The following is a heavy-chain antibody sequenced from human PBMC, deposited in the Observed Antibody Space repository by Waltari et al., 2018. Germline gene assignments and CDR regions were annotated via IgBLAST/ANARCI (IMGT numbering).Heavy chain of an antibody. CDR3: ARAQGYYDSSGYYPRGAFDI. CDR1: GYSISSGYY. J-gene: IGHJ3*02. Sequence: ETLSLTCTVSGYSISSGYYWGWIRQPPGKGLEWIGSIYHSGSTYYNPSLKSRVTISVDTSKNQFSLKLSSVTAADTAVYYCARAQGYYDSSGYYPRGAFDIWGQGTMVTVSS. D-gene: IGHD3-22*01. CDR2: IYHSGST. V-gene: IGHV4-38-2*02.